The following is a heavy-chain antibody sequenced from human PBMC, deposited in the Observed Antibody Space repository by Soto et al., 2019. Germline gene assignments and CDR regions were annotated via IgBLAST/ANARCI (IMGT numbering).Heavy chain of an antibody. J-gene: IGHJ1*01. CDR1: GFSLSTSGVG. Sequence: QITLKESGPTLVKPTQTLTLTCTFSGFSLSTSGVGVGWIRQPPGKALEWLAVIYWDDDERYSPSLKSSLTITKDTSKNQVVLTMTNVDPVDTATYYCAHGVGSGNSAYFQHWGQGTPVTVSS. V-gene: IGHV2-5*02. CDR2: IYWDDDE. CDR3: AHGVGSGNSAYFQH. D-gene: IGHD3-3*01.